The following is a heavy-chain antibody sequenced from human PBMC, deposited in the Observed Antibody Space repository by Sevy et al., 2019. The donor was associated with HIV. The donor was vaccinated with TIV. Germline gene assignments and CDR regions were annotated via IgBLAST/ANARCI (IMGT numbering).Heavy chain of an antibody. D-gene: IGHD3-10*01. J-gene: IGHJ3*02. CDR1: GFTFSSYS. CDR2: ISSSSSYI. V-gene: IGHV3-21*01. Sequence: GGSLRLSCAASGFTFSSYSMNWVHQAPGKGLEWVSSISSSSSYIYYADSVKGRFTISRDNAKNSLYLQMNSLRAEDTAVYYCARDRGVGAFDIWGQGTMVTVSS. CDR3: ARDRGVGAFDI.